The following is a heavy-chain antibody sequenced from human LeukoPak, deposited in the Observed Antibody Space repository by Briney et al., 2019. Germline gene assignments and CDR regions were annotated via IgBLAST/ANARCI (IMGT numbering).Heavy chain of an antibody. Sequence: GRSLRLSCAASGFTFSSYAMHWVRQAPGKGLEWVAVISYDGSNKYYADSVKGRFTISRDNSKNTLYLQMNSLRAEDTAVYYCARSADSSPNGMDVWGQGTTVTVSS. J-gene: IGHJ6*02. V-gene: IGHV3-30-3*01. D-gene: IGHD6-13*01. CDR2: ISYDGSNK. CDR1: GFTFSSYA. CDR3: ARSADSSPNGMDV.